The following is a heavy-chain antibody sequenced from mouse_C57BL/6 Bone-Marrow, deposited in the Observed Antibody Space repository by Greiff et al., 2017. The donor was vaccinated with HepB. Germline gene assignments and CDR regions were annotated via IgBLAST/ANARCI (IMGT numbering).Heavy chain of an antibody. V-gene: IGHV5-17*01. D-gene: IGHD2-3*01. J-gene: IGHJ2*01. CDR1: GFTFSDYV. Sequence: EVKLMESGGGLVKPGGSLKLSCAASGFTFSDYVMHWVRQAPEKGLEWVAYISSGSSTIDYADTVKGRFTISRDNAKNTLFLQMTSLSSEDTAMYYCARSYDGYYIDYWGQGTTLTVSS. CDR3: ARSYDGYYIDY. CDR2: ISSGSSTI.